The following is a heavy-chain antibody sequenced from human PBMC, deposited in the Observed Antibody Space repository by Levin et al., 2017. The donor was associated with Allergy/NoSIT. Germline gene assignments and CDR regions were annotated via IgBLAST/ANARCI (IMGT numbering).Heavy chain of an antibody. J-gene: IGHJ6*02. CDR3: ARDAYSSSWISYYYYGMDV. D-gene: IGHD6-13*01. CDR2: ISYDGSNK. Sequence: RAGGSLRLSCAASGFTFSSYAMHWVRQAPGKGLEWVAVISYDGSNKYYADSVKGRFTISRDNSKNTLYLQMNSLRAEDTAVYYCARDAYSSSWISYYYYGMDVWGQGTTVTVSS. CDR1: GFTFSSYA. V-gene: IGHV3-30-3*01.